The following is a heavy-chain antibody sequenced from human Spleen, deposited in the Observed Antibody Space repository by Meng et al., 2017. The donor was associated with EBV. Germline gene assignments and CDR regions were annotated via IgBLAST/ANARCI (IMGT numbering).Heavy chain of an antibody. CDR2: INHSGIT. D-gene: IGHD4-17*01. V-gene: IGHV4-34*01. CDR3: AGGRGLPNY. CDR1: GESFSGNY. J-gene: IGHJ4*02. Sequence: QVQLQQWGAGLLRPSETLSLPCAVYGESFSGNYWTWIRQPPGKGLEWIGDINHSGITNYNPSLKSRVTISADTSKNQFSLKMTSVTAADTALYYCAGGRGLPNYWGQGTLVTVSS.